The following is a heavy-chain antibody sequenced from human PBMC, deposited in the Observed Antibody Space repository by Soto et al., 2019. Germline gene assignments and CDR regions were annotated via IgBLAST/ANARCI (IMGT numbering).Heavy chain of an antibody. Sequence: SETLSLTCTVSGGSISSYYWSWIRQPPGKGLEWIGYIYYSGSTNYNPSLKSRVTISVETSKNQFSLKLSSVTAADTAVYYCARWVSHSQEYYYYYMDVWGKGTTVTVSS. CDR1: GGSISSYY. CDR3: ARWVSHSQEYYYYYMDV. J-gene: IGHJ6*03. V-gene: IGHV4-59*01. CDR2: IYYSGST.